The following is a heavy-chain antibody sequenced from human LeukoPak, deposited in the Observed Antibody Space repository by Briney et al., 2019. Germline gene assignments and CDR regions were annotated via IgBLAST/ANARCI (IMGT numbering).Heavy chain of an antibody. CDR1: GGSISSYY. Sequence: PSETLSLTCTVSGGSISSYYWSWIRQPPGKGLEWIGYIYCSGSTNYNPSLKSRVTISVDTSKNQFSLKLSSVTAADTAVYYCARGAVAGPFDYWGQGTLVTVSS. CDR3: ARGAVAGPFDY. D-gene: IGHD6-19*01. V-gene: IGHV4-59*01. CDR2: IYCSGST. J-gene: IGHJ4*02.